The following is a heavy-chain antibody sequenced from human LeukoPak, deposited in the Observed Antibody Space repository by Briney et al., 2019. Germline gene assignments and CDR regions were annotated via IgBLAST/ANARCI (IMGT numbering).Heavy chain of an antibody. CDR3: AKDQRSGEYNFGWGPFDI. V-gene: IGHV3-23*01. Sequence: GGSLRLSCEVSGFTFSNFAMNWVRQAPGKGLEWVSNISSSARSAVYGDSVRGRFTISRVNAENTLYLQMNNLRDDDTAIYYCAKDQRSGEYNFGWGPFDIWGQGTMVTVSS. D-gene: IGHD3-10*01. CDR2: ISSSARSA. J-gene: IGHJ3*02. CDR1: GFTFSNFA.